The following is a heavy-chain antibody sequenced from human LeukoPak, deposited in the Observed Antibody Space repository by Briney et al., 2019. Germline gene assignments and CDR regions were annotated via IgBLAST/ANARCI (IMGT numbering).Heavy chain of an antibody. V-gene: IGHV4-59*08. D-gene: IGHD6-13*01. CDR2: IYYSGST. CDR1: GGSISSYY. Sequence: SETLSLTCTVSGGSISSYYWSWIRQPPGKGLEWIGYIYYSGSTNYNPSLKSRVTISVDTSKNQFSLKLSSVTAADTAVYYCARHRQEDSSSWCDYWGQGTLVTVSS. J-gene: IGHJ4*02. CDR3: ARHRQEDSSSWCDY.